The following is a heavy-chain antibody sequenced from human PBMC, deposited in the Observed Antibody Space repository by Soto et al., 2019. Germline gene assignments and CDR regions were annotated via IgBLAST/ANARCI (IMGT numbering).Heavy chain of an antibody. CDR2: VSYDGDNE. V-gene: IGHV3-30*18. CDR3: AKDGGPPYCNSPGCSPEHFDY. J-gene: IGHJ4*02. Sequence: QVQLVESGGGVVQPGRSLRLSCVASGFTFSNYAMHWVRQAPGKGQEWVAIVSYDGDNEYYADSVRGRFFISRDNSRNTLYLQAGSLRQEDPGVYYCAKDGGPPYCNSPGCSPEHFDYWGRGTQVTVPS. D-gene: IGHD2-2*01. CDR1: GFTFSNYA.